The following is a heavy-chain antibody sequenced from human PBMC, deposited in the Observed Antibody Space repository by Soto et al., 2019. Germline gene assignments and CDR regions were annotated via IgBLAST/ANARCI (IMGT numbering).Heavy chain of an antibody. Sequence: QVQLQESGPGLVKPSETLSLTCNVFGGSISNGDYYWSWIRQPPGKGLQYIGYISYGGNTNYNPSLKSRITMSIARSATRFSLTLTSVTAADTAVYYCARVSGHYYYGVDVWGQGTTVIVSS. V-gene: IGHV4-30-4*01. CDR2: ISYGGNT. CDR3: ARVSGHYYYGVDV. CDR1: GGSISNGDYY. J-gene: IGHJ6*02.